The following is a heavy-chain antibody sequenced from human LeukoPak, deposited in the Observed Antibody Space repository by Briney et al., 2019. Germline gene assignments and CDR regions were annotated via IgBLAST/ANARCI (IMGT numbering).Heavy chain of an antibody. CDR2: ISSSGSTI. V-gene: IGHV3-48*03. J-gene: IGHJ4*02. Sequence: GGSLRLSCAASGFTFSTYEMNWVRQAPGKGLEWVSYISSSGSTIYYADSVKGRLTISRDNARNSLYLQMNSLRAEGTAVYYCARDGGSYGQIDYWGQGTLVTVSS. CDR1: GFTFSTYE. CDR3: ARDGGSYGQIDY. D-gene: IGHD5-18*01.